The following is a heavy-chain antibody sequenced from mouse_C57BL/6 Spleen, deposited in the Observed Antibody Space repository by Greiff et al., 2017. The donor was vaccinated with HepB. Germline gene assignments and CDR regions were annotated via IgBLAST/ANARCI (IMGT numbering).Heavy chain of an antibody. Sequence: QVHVKQSRAELVKPGASVKLSCKASGYTFTEYTIHWVKQRSGQGLEWIGWFYPGSGSIKYNEKFKDKATLTADKSSSTVYMELSRLTSEDSAVYFCARHEGFITTVPAWFAYWGQGTLVTVSA. D-gene: IGHD1-1*01. CDR3: ARHEGFITTVPAWFAY. CDR1: GYTFTEYT. J-gene: IGHJ3*01. V-gene: IGHV1-62-2*01. CDR2: FYPGSGSI.